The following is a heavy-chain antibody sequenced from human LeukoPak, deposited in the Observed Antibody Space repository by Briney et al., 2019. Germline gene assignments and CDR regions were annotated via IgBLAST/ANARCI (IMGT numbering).Heavy chain of an antibody. J-gene: IGHJ4*02. D-gene: IGHD3-22*01. Sequence: GGSLRLSCAASGFTFSSYEMNWVRQAPGKGLEWVSYISSSGSTIYYADSVKGRFTISRDNAKNPLYLQMNSLRAEDTAVYYCASGGYYYDSSGVFDYWGQGTLVTVSS. CDR3: ASGGYYYDSSGVFDY. CDR1: GFTFSSYE. CDR2: ISSSGSTI. V-gene: IGHV3-48*03.